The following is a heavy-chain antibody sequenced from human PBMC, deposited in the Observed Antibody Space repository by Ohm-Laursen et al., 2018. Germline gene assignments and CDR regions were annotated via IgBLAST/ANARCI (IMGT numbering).Heavy chain of an antibody. CDR1: GFTFHDYA. V-gene: IGHV3-9*01. Sequence: SLRLSCTASGFTFHDYAMHWVRQAPGKGLEWVSGITWNNGIIGYADSVKGRFTISRDNAKNSLYLQMNSLRAEDTALYYCAKGSQLWLDYWGQGTLVTVSS. J-gene: IGHJ4*02. CDR3: AKGSQLWLDY. CDR2: ITWNNGII. D-gene: IGHD5-18*01.